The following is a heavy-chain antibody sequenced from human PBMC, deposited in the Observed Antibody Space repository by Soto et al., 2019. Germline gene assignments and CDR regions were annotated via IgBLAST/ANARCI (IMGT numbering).Heavy chain of an antibody. J-gene: IGHJ6*02. Sequence: GGSLRLSCAASGFTFSSYAMHWVRQAPGKGLEWVAVISYDGSNKYYADSVKGRFTISRDNSKNTLYLQMNSLRAEDTAVYYCARGYYDFWSGSDQGYYYGMDVWGQGTTVTVSS. D-gene: IGHD3-3*01. CDR3: ARGYYDFWSGSDQGYYYGMDV. CDR1: GFTFSSYA. CDR2: ISYDGSNK. V-gene: IGHV3-30-3*01.